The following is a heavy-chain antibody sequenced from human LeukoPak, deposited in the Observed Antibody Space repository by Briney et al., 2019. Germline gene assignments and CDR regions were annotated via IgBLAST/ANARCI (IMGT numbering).Heavy chain of an antibody. CDR3: ARISWKDVKDVGY. D-gene: IGHD1-1*01. J-gene: IGHJ4*02. V-gene: IGHV1-2*02. CDR1: GYTFTGYY. CDR2: INPNSGGT. Sequence: ASVKVSCKASGYTFTGYYMHWVRQAPGQGLEWMGWINPNSGGTNYAQNFQGRVTMTRDTSISTAYMELSRLTSDDTAVYYCARISWKDVKDVGYRGQGTLVTVSS.